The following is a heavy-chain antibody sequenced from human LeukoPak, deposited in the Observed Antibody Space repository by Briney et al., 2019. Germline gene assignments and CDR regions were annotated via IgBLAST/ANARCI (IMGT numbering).Heavy chain of an antibody. CDR2: ISAYNGNT. CDR1: GYVFTDYY. CDR3: ASPPKSFTYYDFWSGHPAYYYYMDV. V-gene: IGHV1-18*04. Sequence: GASVKVSCKASGYVFTDYYMHWLRQAPGQGLEWMGWISAYNGNTNYAQKLQGRVTMTTDTSTSTAYMELRSLRSDDTAVYYCASPPKSFTYYDFWSGHPAYYYYMDVWGKGTTVTVSS. D-gene: IGHD3-3*01. J-gene: IGHJ6*03.